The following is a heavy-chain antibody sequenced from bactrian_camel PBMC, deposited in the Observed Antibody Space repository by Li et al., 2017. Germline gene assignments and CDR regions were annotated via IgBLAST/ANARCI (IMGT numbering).Heavy chain of an antibody. CDR2: IATDGTT. D-gene: IGHD6*01. V-gene: IGHV3S53*01. CDR3: AAGPLYGGRCFLHGRWYGH. J-gene: IGHJ4*01. CDR1: GYSVRSNC. Sequence: HVQLVESGGGSVDVEGSLRLSCAASGYSVRSNCMGWLRQAPGNEREGVAVIATDGTTTYLDSVKGRFTVSTDGATNTLYLQMNSLKPADSATYYCAAGPLYGGRCFLHGRWYGHWGQGTQVTV.